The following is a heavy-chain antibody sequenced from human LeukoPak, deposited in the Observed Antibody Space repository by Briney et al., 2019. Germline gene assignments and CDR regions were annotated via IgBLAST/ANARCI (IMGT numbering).Heavy chain of an antibody. CDR2: IKDKGDGT. Sequence: GGSLRLSCAASGFTFSSYAMSWVREAPGKGLKWVSTIKDKGDGTYYADSVKGRVTLSRDNSYNTVSLQNNSLRDEDTGMYYCANGLRTGLGPYMGYPYYMDVWGKGATVTVSS. V-gene: IGHV3-23*01. CDR1: GFTFSSYA. D-gene: IGHD3-16*01. CDR3: ANGLRTGLGPYMGYPYYMDV. J-gene: IGHJ6*03.